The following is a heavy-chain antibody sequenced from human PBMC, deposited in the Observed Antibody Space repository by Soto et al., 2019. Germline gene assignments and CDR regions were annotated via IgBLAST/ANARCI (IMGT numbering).Heavy chain of an antibody. Sequence: SETLSLTCAVYGGSFSGYYWSWIRQPPGKGLEWIGEINHSGSTNYNPSLKSRVTISVDTSKNQFSLKLSSVTAADTAVYYCARFVDTAMVEPHRYYYGMDVWGQGTTVTVS. CDR1: GGSFSGYY. J-gene: IGHJ6*02. CDR3: ARFVDTAMVEPHRYYYGMDV. V-gene: IGHV4-34*01. CDR2: INHSGST. D-gene: IGHD5-18*01.